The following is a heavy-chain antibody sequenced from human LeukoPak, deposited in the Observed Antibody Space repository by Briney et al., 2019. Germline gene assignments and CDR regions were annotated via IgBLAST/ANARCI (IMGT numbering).Heavy chain of an antibody. J-gene: IGHJ6*02. CDR3: ARDPGGYGPSGYYGMDV. V-gene: IGHV4-34*01. Sequence: SETLSLTCAVYGGSFSGYYWSWIRQPPGKGLEWIGEINHSGSTNYNPSLKSRVTISVDTSKNQFSLKLSSVTAADTAVYYCARDPGGYGPSGYYGMDVWGQGTTVTVSS. CDR2: INHSGST. D-gene: IGHD1-26*01. CDR1: GGSFSGYY.